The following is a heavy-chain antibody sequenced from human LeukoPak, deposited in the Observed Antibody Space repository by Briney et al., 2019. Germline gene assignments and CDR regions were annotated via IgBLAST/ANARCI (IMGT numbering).Heavy chain of an antibody. Sequence: SETLSLTCAVYGGSLSGYYWSWIRQPPGKGLEWIGEINHSGSTNYNPSLKSRVTISVDTSKNQFSLKLSSVTAADTAVYYCARHTPYSSSWYAAYYFDYWGQGTLVTVSS. CDR2: INHSGST. J-gene: IGHJ4*02. D-gene: IGHD6-13*01. V-gene: IGHV4-34*01. CDR3: ARHTPYSSSWYAAYYFDY. CDR1: GGSLSGYY.